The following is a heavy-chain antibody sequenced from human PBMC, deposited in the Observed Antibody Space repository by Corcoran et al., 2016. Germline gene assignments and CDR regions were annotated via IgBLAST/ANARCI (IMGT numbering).Heavy chain of an antibody. V-gene: IGHV3-30*18. CDR2: ISYDGSNK. J-gene: IGHJ4*02. CDR3: AKGAYYYGSGRYAGPFDY. Sequence: QVQLVESGGGVVQPGRSLRLSCAASGFTFSSYGMHWVRPAPGKGLEWVAVISYDGSNKYYADSVKGRFTISRDNSKNTLYLQMNSLRAEDTAVYYCAKGAYYYGSGRYAGPFDYWGQGTLVTVSS. D-gene: IGHD3-10*01. CDR1: GFTFSSYG.